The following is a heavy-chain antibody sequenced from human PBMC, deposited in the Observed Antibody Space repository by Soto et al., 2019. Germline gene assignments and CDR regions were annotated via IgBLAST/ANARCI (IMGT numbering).Heavy chain of an antibody. J-gene: IGHJ5*02. CDR3: ARVSSWARYNWFDP. Sequence: PGGSLRLSCAASGFTFSSYSMNWVRQAPGKGLEWVSYISSSSSTIYYADSVKGRFTISRDNAKNSLYLQMNSLRDEDTAVYYCARVSSWARYNWFDPWGQGTLVTVSS. CDR2: ISSSSSTI. D-gene: IGHD6-13*01. V-gene: IGHV3-48*02. CDR1: GFTFSSYS.